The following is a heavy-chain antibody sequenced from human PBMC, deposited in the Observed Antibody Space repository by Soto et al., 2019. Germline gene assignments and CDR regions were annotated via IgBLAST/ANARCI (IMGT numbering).Heavy chain of an antibody. CDR3: AREGTMINPNYYGSGSYYNNYYYYYMDV. Sequence: ASVKVSCKASGYTFTGYYMHWVRQAPGQGLEWMGWINPNSGGTNYAQKFQGWVTMTRDTPISTAYMELSRLRSDDTAVYYCAREGTMINPNYYGSGSYYNNYYYYYMDVWGKGTTVTVSS. V-gene: IGHV1-2*04. J-gene: IGHJ6*03. CDR1: GYTFTGYY. D-gene: IGHD3-10*01. CDR2: INPNSGGT.